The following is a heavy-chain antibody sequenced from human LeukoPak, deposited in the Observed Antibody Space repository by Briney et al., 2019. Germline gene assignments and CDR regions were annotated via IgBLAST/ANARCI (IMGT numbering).Heavy chain of an antibody. Sequence: ASVKVSCKASGYTFTSYAMHWVRQAPGQRLEWMGWVNAGNGNTKYSQKFQGRVTITRDTSASTVYMELSSLRSEDTAVYYCARDVTIFGVVTDDYWGQGTLVTVSS. D-gene: IGHD3-3*01. V-gene: IGHV1-3*01. CDR1: GYTFTSYA. CDR3: ARDVTIFGVVTDDY. J-gene: IGHJ4*02. CDR2: VNAGNGNT.